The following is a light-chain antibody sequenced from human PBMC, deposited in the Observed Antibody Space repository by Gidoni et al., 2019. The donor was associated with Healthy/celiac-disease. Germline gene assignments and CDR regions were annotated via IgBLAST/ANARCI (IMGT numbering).Light chain of an antibody. CDR2: KAS. CDR3: QQYNSWRT. CDR1: QSISSW. V-gene: IGKV1-5*03. J-gene: IGKJ2*01. Sequence: DIQMTQSPSTLSASVGDRVTITCRASQSISSWLAWYQQKPGKAPKLLIYKASSLESGVPSRFSGSGSGTEFTLTISSLQPDDFATYYCQQYNSWRTFGQXTKLEIK.